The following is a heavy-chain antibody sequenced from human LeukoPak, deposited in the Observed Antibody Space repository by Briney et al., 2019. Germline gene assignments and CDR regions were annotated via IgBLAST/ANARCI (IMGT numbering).Heavy chain of an antibody. CDR2: INHSGST. Sequence: KPSETLSLTCTVSGGSISSSSYYWGWIRQPPGKGLEWIGEINHSGSTNYNPSLKSRVTISVDTSKNQFSLKLSSVTAADTAVYYCAREYLSGYSYGLGYWGQGTLVTVSS. CDR3: AREYLSGYSYGLGY. CDR1: GGSISSSSYY. V-gene: IGHV4-39*07. D-gene: IGHD5-18*01. J-gene: IGHJ4*02.